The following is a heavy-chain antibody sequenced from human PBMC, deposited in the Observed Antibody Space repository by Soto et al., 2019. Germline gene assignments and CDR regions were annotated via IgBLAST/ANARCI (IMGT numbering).Heavy chain of an antibody. J-gene: IGHJ5*02. CDR2: IHYSGET. CDR1: GVSIISTFYY. D-gene: IGHD4-17*01. Sequence: LSLTCTVSGVSIISTFYYWGWLRQPPGRGLEWIANIHYSGETHYSPSLKSRVAISVDTSKSQFSLTLDSVTAADTAVYYCARRPDFRDHGWFDPWGQGILVTVSS. V-gene: IGHV4-39*01. CDR3: ARRPDFRDHGWFDP.